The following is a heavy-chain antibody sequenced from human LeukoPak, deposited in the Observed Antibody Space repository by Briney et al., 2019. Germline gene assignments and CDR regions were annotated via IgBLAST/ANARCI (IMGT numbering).Heavy chain of an antibody. CDR3: ARLMRDRTIYDY. CDR2: IKRDGTEK. Sequence: GGSLRLSCAASTSTFNPYWMSWVRQAPGKGLEWVATIKRDGTEKYYVDPLKGRFTISRDNAKNSLYLQMNSLRVDDTAVYYCARLMRDRTIYDYWGQGIVVTVSS. V-gene: IGHV3-7*01. J-gene: IGHJ4*02. D-gene: IGHD1/OR15-1a*01. CDR1: TSTFNPYW.